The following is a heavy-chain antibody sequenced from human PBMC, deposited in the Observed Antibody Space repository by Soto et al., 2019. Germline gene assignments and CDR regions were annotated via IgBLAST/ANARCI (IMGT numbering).Heavy chain of an antibody. CDR1: GASISDYY. J-gene: IGHJ4*02. CDR2: RYYSGST. CDR3: ARRYSWGLDC. D-gene: IGHD5-18*01. V-gene: IGHV4-59*01. Sequence: SETLSLTCTVSGASISDYYWSWIRQPPGKGLEWIGYRYYSGSTNYNPSLKSRVAISLDTSKNQFSLNLSSVTAADTAMYFCARRYSWGLDCWGQGTLVTVSS.